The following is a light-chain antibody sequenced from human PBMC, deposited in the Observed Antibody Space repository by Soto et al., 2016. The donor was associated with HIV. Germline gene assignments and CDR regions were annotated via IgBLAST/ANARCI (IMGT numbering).Light chain of an antibody. Sequence: DIQMTQSPSSLSASVGDRVTITCRANQGLSNSLAWYQQKPGKAPKFLLYGASRLQSGVPSRFSGGGSGTDYTLTITSLQPEDFATYYCQQYYSTPQTFGQGPRWKSN. CDR1: QGLSNS. J-gene: IGKJ1*01. V-gene: IGKV1-NL1*01. CDR2: GAS. CDR3: QQYYSTPQT.